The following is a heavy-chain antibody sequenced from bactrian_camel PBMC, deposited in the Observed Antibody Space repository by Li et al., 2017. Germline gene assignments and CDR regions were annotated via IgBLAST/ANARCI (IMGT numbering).Heavy chain of an antibody. D-gene: IGHD6*01. CDR3: ATLYGGNWANPRYFGY. CDR1: GFTFSSVA. CDR2: INYAGDST. J-gene: IGHJ6*01. Sequence: DVQLVESGGGLVQPGGSLRLSCAAAGFTFSSVAMRWVRQAPGKGLEWVATINYAGDSTYYADSVKGRFIISRDDAKNTVYLQINSLKSEDTALYYCATLYGGNWANPRYFGYWGQGTQVTVS. V-gene: IGHV3S40*01.